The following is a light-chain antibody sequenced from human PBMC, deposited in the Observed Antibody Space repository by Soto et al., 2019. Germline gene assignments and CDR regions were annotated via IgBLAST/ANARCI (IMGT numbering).Light chain of an antibody. J-gene: IGKJ1*01. V-gene: IGKV1-39*01. CDR3: QQSSMTTWT. CDR1: QHVXRY. CDR2: AAS. Sequence: QMTQSPSSLSASVGDRVTITCRASQHVXRYLNWYQQKPGKAPKLLXDAASTLEKGVPPRLSGSGSGTDFTLPISSMQPDDDATYYCQQSSMTTWTFGQGTKVDIK.